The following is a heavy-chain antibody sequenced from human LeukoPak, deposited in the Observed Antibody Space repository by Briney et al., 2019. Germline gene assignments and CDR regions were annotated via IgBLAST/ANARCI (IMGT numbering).Heavy chain of an antibody. Sequence: GGSLRLSCAASGFTFSSYAMHWVRQAPGKGLEWVAVISYDGSNKYYADSVKGRFTISRDDSKNTLYLQMNSLKTEDTAVYYCTSTSGIVGATGGDDAFDIWGQGTMVTVSS. V-gene: IGHV3-30*04. J-gene: IGHJ3*02. CDR1: GFTFSSYA. CDR3: TSTSGIVGATGGDDAFDI. CDR2: ISYDGSNK. D-gene: IGHD1-26*01.